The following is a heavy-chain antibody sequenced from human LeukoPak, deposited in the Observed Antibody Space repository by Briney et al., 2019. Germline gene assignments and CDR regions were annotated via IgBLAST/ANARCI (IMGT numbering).Heavy chain of an antibody. J-gene: IGHJ4*02. Sequence: ASVKVSCKASGYTFTSYGISWVRQAPGQGLEWMGWISGYNGNTNYARKLQGRVTMTTDTSTSTAYMDLRSLRSDDTAVYYCARGLRYDSSGSLDYWGQGTLVTVSS. CDR2: ISGYNGNT. D-gene: IGHD3-22*01. CDR1: GYTFTSYG. CDR3: ARGLRYDSSGSLDY. V-gene: IGHV1-18*01.